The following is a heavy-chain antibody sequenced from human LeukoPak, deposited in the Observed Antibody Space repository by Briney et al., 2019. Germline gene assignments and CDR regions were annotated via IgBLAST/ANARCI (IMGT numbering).Heavy chain of an antibody. V-gene: IGHV3-23*01. Sequence: PGGSLRLSCAASGFTFSSYGMSWVRQAPGKGLEWVSAISGSGGSTYYADSAKGRFTISRDNSKNTLYLQMNSLRAEDTAVYYCAKADGYSGYDLNYWGQGTLVTVSS. CDR3: AKADGYSGYDLNY. J-gene: IGHJ4*02. D-gene: IGHD5-12*01. CDR2: ISGSGGST. CDR1: GFTFSSYG.